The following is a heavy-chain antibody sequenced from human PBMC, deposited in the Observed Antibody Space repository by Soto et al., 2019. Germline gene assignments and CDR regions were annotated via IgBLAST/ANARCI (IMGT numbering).Heavy chain of an antibody. CDR3: AKDRGIVGATGLFDY. J-gene: IGHJ4*02. V-gene: IGHV3-9*01. D-gene: IGHD1-26*01. Sequence: GGSLRLSCAASGFTFDDYAMHWVRQAPGKGLEWVSGISWNSGSIGYADSVKGRFTISRDNAKNSLYLQMNSLRAEDTAVYYCAKDRGIVGATGLFDYWGQGTLVTVSS. CDR2: ISWNSGSI. CDR1: GFTFDDYA.